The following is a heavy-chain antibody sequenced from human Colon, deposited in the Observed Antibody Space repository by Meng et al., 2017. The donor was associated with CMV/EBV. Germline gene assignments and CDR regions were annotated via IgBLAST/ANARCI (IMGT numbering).Heavy chain of an antibody. V-gene: IGHV3-23*01. CDR2: INGVGDTT. D-gene: IGHD2-21*01. J-gene: IGHJ4*02. CDR3: AKDRAYCGSFSCSPNYFDG. CDR1: GFTFNRNS. Sequence: GESLKISCAASGFTFNRNSMSWVRQAPGKGLEWVSGINGVGDTTYYADSVKGRFTISRDNSKNTLYLRMIDLRAEDTATYYCAKDRAYCGSFSCSPNYFDGWGQGNLVTVSS.